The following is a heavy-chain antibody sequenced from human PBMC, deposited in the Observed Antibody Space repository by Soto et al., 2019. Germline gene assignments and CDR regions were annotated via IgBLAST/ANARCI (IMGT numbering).Heavy chain of an antibody. CDR2: IYYSGST. D-gene: IGHD6-13*01. CDR1: GGSISSGDYY. Sequence: SETLSLTCTVSGGSISSGDYYWSWIRQAPGKGLEWIGYIYYSGSTYYNPSLKSRVTISVDTSKNQFSLKLSSVTAADTAVYYCARERPDGSRLDPWGQGTLVTVSS. J-gene: IGHJ5*02. CDR3: ARERPDGSRLDP. V-gene: IGHV4-30-4*01.